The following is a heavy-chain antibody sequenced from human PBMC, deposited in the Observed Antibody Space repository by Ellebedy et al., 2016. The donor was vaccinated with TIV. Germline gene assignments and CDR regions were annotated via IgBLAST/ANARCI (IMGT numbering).Heavy chain of an antibody. J-gene: IGHJ3*01. CDR3: VRRPRGWSHGFDV. CDR2: IGAAGET. D-gene: IGHD6-19*01. Sequence: GESLKISCVGSGFTFSSYDMHWVRQPPGKGLEWVSTIGAAGETFYPDSVKGRFTISIENAKDSLFLQMNSLRAVDTALYYCVRRPRGWSHGFDVWGQGTMVTVSS. V-gene: IGHV3-13*01. CDR1: GFTFSSYD.